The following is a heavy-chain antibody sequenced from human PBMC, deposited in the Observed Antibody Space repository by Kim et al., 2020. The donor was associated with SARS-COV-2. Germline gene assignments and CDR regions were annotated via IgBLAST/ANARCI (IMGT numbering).Heavy chain of an antibody. J-gene: IGHJ4*02. Sequence: SVKVSCKASGGTFSSYAISWVRQAPGQGLEWMGRIIPILGIANYAQKFQGRVTITADKSTSTAYMELSSLRSEDTAVYYCARAHQRDYDSSGPVGYWGQGTLVTVSS. CDR2: IIPILGIA. CDR1: GGTFSSYA. CDR3: ARAHQRDYDSSGPVGY. V-gene: IGHV1-69*04. D-gene: IGHD3-22*01.